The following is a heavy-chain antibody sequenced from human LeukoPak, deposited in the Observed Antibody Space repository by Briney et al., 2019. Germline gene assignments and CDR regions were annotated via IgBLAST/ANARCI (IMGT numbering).Heavy chain of an antibody. CDR3: AREGYCSSTSCYGAFDI. D-gene: IGHD2-2*01. CDR2: IYSGGST. V-gene: IGHV3-66*01. J-gene: IGHJ3*02. Sequence: GGSLRLSCAASGFTVSSNYMSWVRQAPGKGLEWVSVIYSGGSTYYADPVKGRFTISRDNSKNTLYLQMNSLRAEDTAVYYCAREGYCSSTSCYGAFDIWGQGTMVTVSS. CDR1: GFTVSSNY.